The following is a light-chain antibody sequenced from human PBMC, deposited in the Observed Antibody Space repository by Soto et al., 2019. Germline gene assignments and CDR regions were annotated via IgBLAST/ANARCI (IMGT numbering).Light chain of an antibody. V-gene: IGLV3-21*04. CDR1: NIGSKS. CDR2: YDT. CDR3: QVWDSSSDHVV. Sequence: SYELTQPPSVSVAPGKTARITCGGNNIGSKSVHWYQQWPGQAPVLVIFYDTDRPSGIPERFSGSNSGNTATLTISRVEAGDEADYYCQVWDSSSDHVVFGGGTMLTVL. J-gene: IGLJ2*01.